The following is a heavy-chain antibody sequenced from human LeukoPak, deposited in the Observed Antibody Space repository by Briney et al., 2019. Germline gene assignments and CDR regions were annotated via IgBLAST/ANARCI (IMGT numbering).Heavy chain of an antibody. D-gene: IGHD3-10*01. Sequence: SETLSLTCAVYGGSFSGYYWSWIRQPPGKGLEWIGYMYYSGSTDYNPSLKSRVTISVDTSKNHFSLKLSSVTAADTAVYYCARVSRWFGELGDWFDPWGQGILVIVSS. CDR1: GGSFSGYY. CDR3: ARVSRWFGELGDWFDP. CDR2: MYYSGST. V-gene: IGHV4-59*01. J-gene: IGHJ5*02.